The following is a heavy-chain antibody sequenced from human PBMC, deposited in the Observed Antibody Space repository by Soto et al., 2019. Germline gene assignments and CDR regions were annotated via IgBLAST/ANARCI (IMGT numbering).Heavy chain of an antibody. J-gene: IGHJ3*02. Sequence: SETLSLTCTVSGDSIDYYYWTWIRQPPGKGLEWVGYIYYSGSTRYNPSLKSRVTVSVDTSKNQFSLNLTSVTAAGTAVYYCARGRGGAGGGAFDIWGQGTMVTVSS. CDR2: IYYSGST. CDR3: ARGRGGAGGGAFDI. CDR1: GDSIDYYY. D-gene: IGHD3-10*01. V-gene: IGHV4-59*08.